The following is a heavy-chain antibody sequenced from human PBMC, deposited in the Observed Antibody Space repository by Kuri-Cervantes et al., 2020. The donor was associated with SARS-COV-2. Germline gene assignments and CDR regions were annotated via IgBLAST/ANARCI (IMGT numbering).Heavy chain of an antibody. CDR3: AKDRAGVHDF. D-gene: IGHD2-21*01. V-gene: IGHV3-30*18. J-gene: IGHJ4*02. Sequence: GESLKISCVASGFNFSTTDMHWVRQAPGKGLEWVTFISSDGKNKKCMAFGKGRFTISRDNSQNTLHLQMKSLRDEDTAIYYCAKDRAGVHDFWGQGTLVTVSS. CDR2: ISSDGKNK. CDR1: GFNFSTTD.